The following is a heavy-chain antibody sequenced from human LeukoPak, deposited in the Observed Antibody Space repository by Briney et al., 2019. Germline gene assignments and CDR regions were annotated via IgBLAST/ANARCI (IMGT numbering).Heavy chain of an antibody. CDR3: VRRRGYSYDY. V-gene: IGHV3-64*01. D-gene: IGHD5-18*01. CDR2: ISSNGGST. CDR1: GFTFISYA. Sequence: GGSLRLSCAASGFTFISYAMDWVRQAPGKGLEYVSGISSNGGSTYYASSVEGRFTISRDNSKTTLDLQMGSLRAEDMAVYYCVRRRGYSYDYWGQGTLVSVSS. J-gene: IGHJ4*02.